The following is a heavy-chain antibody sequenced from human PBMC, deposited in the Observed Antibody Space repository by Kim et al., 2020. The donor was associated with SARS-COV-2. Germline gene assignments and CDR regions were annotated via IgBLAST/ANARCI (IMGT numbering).Heavy chain of an antibody. V-gene: IGHV3-49*03. CDR1: GFTFGDYA. CDR2: MRSKADGGTT. D-gene: IGHD2-21*02. CDR3: TSSIVVVTKRGDYFGY. J-gene: IGHJ4*02. Sequence: GGSLRLSCTASGFTFGDYAMSWFRQAPGKGLEWVGFMRSKADGGTTEYAASVKGRFTISRDDSKSIAYLQMNSLKTEDTAVYYCTSSIVVVTKRGDYFGYWGQGTLVTVSS.